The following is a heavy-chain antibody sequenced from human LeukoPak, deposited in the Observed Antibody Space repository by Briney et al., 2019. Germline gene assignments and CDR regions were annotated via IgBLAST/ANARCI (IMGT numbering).Heavy chain of an antibody. Sequence: ASVKVSCKASGGTFSSYAFSWVRQAPGQGLEWMGGIIPIFGTANYAQKFQGRVTITTDESTSTAYMELSSLRSEDTAVYYCARGQDILAGYNLDYWGQGTLVTVSS. CDR2: IIPIFGTA. CDR3: ARGQDILAGYNLDY. V-gene: IGHV1-69*05. D-gene: IGHD3-9*01. J-gene: IGHJ4*02. CDR1: GGTFSSYA.